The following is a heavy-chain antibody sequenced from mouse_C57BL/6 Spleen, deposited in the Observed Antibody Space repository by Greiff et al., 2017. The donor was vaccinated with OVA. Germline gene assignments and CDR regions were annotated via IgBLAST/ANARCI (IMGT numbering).Heavy chain of an antibody. J-gene: IGHJ3*01. Sequence: VQLQQPGAELVRPGSSVKLSCKASGYTFTSYWMHWVKQRPMQGLEWIGNIDPSDSETHYNQKFKDKATLTVDKSYSTAYMQLSSLTSEDSAVYYCARGYGSSPAWFAYWGQGTLVTVSA. CDR3: ARGYGSSPAWFAY. CDR2: IDPSDSET. CDR1: GYTFTSYW. D-gene: IGHD1-1*01. V-gene: IGHV1-52*01.